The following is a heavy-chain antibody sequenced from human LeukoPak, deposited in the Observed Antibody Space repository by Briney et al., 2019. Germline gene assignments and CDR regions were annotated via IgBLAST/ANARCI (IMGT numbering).Heavy chain of an antibody. J-gene: IGHJ4*02. CDR3: ARDGVRYFDWLSS. V-gene: IGHV4-61*01. Sequence: SETLSLTCTVSGGSISSRSYYWSWIRQPPGKGLEWIGYIYYSGSTNYNPSLESRVTISVDTSKNQFSLKLSSVTAADTAVYYCARDGVRYFDWLSSWGQGTLVTVSS. CDR1: GGSISSRSYY. D-gene: IGHD3-9*01. CDR2: IYYSGST.